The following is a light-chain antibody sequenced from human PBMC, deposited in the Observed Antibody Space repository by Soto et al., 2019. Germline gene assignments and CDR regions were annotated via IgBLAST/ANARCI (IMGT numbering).Light chain of an antibody. V-gene: IGLV2-11*01. J-gene: IGLJ1*01. CDR3: CSYAGTYTYV. Sequence: QSVLTQPRSVSGSPGQSVTISCTGTGSDVGGFDSVSWYQQHPGKAPKLMIYDVSKRPSGVPDRFSGSKSGNTASLTISGLQAEDEADYYCCSYAGTYTYVFGTGTKVPVL. CDR2: DVS. CDR1: GSDVGGFDS.